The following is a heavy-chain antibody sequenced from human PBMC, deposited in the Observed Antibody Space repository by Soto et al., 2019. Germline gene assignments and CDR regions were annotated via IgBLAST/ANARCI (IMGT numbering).Heavy chain of an antibody. CDR1: GFPFSVYD. D-gene: IGHD5-18*01. J-gene: IGHJ3*02. CDR2: IGGRGGST. Sequence: EVQLLESGGAMIHPGESLRLSCAASGFPFSVYDMSWARQAPGKGLEWVSSIGGRGGSTYYADSVKGRFTISRDNSRNTLYLQMNSLRAEDTAVYFWAKDRIQLWFGIWGQGTVVTVSS. CDR3: AKDRIQLWFGI. V-gene: IGHV3-23*01.